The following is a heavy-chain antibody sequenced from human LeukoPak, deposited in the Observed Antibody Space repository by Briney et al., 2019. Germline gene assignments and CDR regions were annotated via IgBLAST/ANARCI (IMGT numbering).Heavy chain of an antibody. D-gene: IGHD5-18*01. J-gene: IGHJ2*01. CDR2: IYYSGST. Sequence: SETLSLTCTVSGGSISSGGYYWSWIRQHPGKGLEWIGYIYYSGSTYYNPSLKSRVTISVDTSKNQFSLELSSVTAADTAVYYCAREGTGGYSYGRKGYFDLWGRGTLVTVSS. CDR1: GGSISSGGYY. CDR3: AREGTGGYSYGRKGYFDL. V-gene: IGHV4-31*03.